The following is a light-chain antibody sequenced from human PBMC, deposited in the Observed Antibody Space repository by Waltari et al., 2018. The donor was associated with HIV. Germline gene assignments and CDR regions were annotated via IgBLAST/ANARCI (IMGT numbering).Light chain of an antibody. CDR1: NLGLKH. CDR3: QAWTSPGSI. V-gene: IGLV3-1*01. J-gene: IGLJ2*01. CDR2: QNN. Sequence: SSDWSQPPSVSVSSGQTVTITCSGDNLGLKHVYWYQQRPGQSPVLVMSQNNKRPSGIPERFSGSKSGNTASLTISGTQTVDEATYYCQAWTSPGSIFGGGTILTVL.